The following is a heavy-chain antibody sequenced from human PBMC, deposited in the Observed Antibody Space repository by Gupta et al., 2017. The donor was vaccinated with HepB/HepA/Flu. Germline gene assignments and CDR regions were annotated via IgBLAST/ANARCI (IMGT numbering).Heavy chain of an antibody. D-gene: IGHD1-26*01. CDR2: IHHSEGN. CDR3: AREYSGSYRQFDY. CDR1: GVSVRSSDW. V-gene: IGHV4-4*03. J-gene: IGHJ4*01. Sequence: QVQLQESRLRLVKPPGTLSSTCAVPGVSVRSSDWWSWVRQPPGKGLEWIGEIHHSEGNNYNPALRSRVTISIDKTKSQFSLIVTSVTDADTAVYYCAREYSGSYRQFDYWGHGTLVTLSS.